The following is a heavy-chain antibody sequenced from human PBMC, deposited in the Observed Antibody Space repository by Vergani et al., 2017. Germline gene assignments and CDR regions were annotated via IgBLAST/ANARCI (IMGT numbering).Heavy chain of an antibody. V-gene: IGHV1-8*01. J-gene: IGHJ4*02. CDR1: GGTFTSYD. CDR3: AGGRGVLWFGELGL. Sequence: QVQLVQSGAEVKKPGSSVKVSCKASGGTFTSYDINWVRQATGQGLEWMGWMNPNSGNTGYAQKFQGRVTMTRNTSISTAYMELSSLRSEDTAVYYCAGGRGVLWFGELGLWGQGTLGTVSS. D-gene: IGHD3-10*01. CDR2: MNPNSGNT.